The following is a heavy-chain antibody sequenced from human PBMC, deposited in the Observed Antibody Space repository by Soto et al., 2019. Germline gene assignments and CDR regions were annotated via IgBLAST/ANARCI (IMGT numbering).Heavy chain of an antibody. CDR1: GNTLPDLS. J-gene: IGHJ5*01. V-gene: IGHV1-24*01. D-gene: IGHD5-12*01. CDR3: TTGPYRGLYWFDS. Sequence: QGQLIQSGAEVKKPGASVKISCKGSGNTLPDLSLHWVRQTPGKGLEWLGVFDPEDGETIYAQKFQGRVTMTEDTTTDKAYMELTSLRSEDTGVYYCTTGPYRGLYWFDSWGQGTLVAVSS. CDR2: FDPEDGET.